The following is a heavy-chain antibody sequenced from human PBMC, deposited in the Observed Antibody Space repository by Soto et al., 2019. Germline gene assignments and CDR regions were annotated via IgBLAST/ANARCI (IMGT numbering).Heavy chain of an antibody. D-gene: IGHD2-8*01. Sequence: PEKLRDPYTVSAGFTRRHSWRWCRQPPGKEIEWIGYIPYSGITNYNPSFNSRVTMSVDTSKSQFSLKLNSVTAADAAVYYCAINGRWPPNAIESFQHWGQ. CDR1: AGFTRRHS. J-gene: IGHJ1*01. CDR3: AINGRWPPNAIESFQH. CDR2: IPYSGIT. V-gene: IGHV4-59*11.